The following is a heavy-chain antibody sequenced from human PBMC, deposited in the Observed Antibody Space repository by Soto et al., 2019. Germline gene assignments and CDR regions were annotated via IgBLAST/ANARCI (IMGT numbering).Heavy chain of an antibody. CDR1: GYSFTSYW. CDR2: IDPSDSYT. CDR3: ARHAGDYYDSSGYFVVLHGMDV. D-gene: IGHD3-22*01. J-gene: IGHJ6*02. Sequence: PGESLKISCKGSGYSFTSYWISWVRQMPGKGLEWMGRIDPSDSYTNYSPSFQGHVTISADKSISTAYLQWSSLKASDTAMYYCARHAGDYYDSSGYFVVLHGMDVWGQGTTVTVSS. V-gene: IGHV5-10-1*01.